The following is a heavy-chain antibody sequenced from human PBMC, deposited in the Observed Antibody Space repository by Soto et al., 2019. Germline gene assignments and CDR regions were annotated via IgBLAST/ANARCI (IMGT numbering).Heavy chain of an antibody. V-gene: IGHV4-39*02. CDR3: ARGRQVTIGTGKFEY. CDR2: IYNSGST. D-gene: IGHD3-10*01. CDR1: GGSISNRGYY. J-gene: IGHJ4*02. Sequence: PSETLSLTCTVSGGSISNRGYYWGWLRQPPGKGLEWIGIIYNSGSTYYNPSLKSRVTISVDTSKNHFSLKLSSVTAADAAVYYCARGRQVTIGTGKFEYWGQGSLVTVSS.